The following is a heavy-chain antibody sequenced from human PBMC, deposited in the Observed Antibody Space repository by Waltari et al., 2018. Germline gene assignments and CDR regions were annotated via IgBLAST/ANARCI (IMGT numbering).Heavy chain of an antibody. D-gene: IGHD6-13*01. J-gene: IGHJ4*02. Sequence: EVQLVESGGGLVQPGGSLRPSCAASGFTFGRYWMCWVRQAPGKGLEWVANIKQDGSEKYYVDSVKGRFTISRDNAKNSLYLQMNSLRAEDTAVYYCASLSIAAAGTNYWGQGTLVTVSS. CDR1: GFTFGRYW. CDR3: ASLSIAAAGTNY. V-gene: IGHV3-7*01. CDR2: IKQDGSEK.